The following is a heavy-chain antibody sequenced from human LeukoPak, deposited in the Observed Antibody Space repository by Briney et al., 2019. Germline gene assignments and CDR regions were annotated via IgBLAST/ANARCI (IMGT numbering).Heavy chain of an antibody. CDR3: ARISRGSYDSSGYGFDY. CDR2: IYYSGST. CDR1: GGSISSGGYY. V-gene: IGHV4-31*03. D-gene: IGHD3-22*01. Sequence: SETLSLTCTVSGGSISSGGYYWSWIRQHPGKGLEWIGYIYYSGSTYYNPSLKSRVTISVDTSKNQFSLKLSSVTAADTAVYYCARISRGSYDSSGYGFDYWGQGTLVTVSS. J-gene: IGHJ4*02.